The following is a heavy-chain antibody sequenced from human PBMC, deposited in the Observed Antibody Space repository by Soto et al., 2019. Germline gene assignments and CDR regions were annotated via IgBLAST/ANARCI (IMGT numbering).Heavy chain of an antibody. CDR2: ISGSGGST. D-gene: IGHD3-16*01. J-gene: IGHJ6*02. CDR1: GFTFSSYA. Sequence: EVQLLESGGGLVQPGGSLRLSCAASGFTFSSYAMSWVRQAPGKGLEWVSAISGSGGSTYYADSVKGRFTISRDNSKNTLYLQMNSLRAEDTAVYYCANIRPVISRYYYGMDVWGQGTTITVSS. CDR3: ANIRPVISRYYYGMDV. V-gene: IGHV3-23*01.